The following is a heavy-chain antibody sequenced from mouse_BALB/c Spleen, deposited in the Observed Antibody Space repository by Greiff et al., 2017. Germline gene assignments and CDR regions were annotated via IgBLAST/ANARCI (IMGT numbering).Heavy chain of an antibody. CDR2: ISYDGSN. D-gene: IGHD2-4*01. CDR3: ARGDYDYDEAMDY. CDR1: GYSITSGYY. V-gene: IGHV3-6*02. Sequence: EVKLVESGPGLVKPSQSLSLTCSVTGYSITSGYYWNWIRQFPGNKLEWMGYISYDGSNNYNPSLKNRISITRDTSKNQFFLKLNSVTTEDTATYYCARGDYDYDEAMDYWGQGTSVTVSS. J-gene: IGHJ4*01.